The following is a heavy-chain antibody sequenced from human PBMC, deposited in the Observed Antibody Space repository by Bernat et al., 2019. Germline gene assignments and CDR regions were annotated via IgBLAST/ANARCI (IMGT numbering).Heavy chain of an antibody. CDR2: IKSKSAGGTT. CDR1: GFTFSNAW. CDR3: GRESNPLDY. D-gene: IGHD4-11*01. Sequence: EVQLVESGGDLVEPGGSLRLSCAASGFTFSNAWMSWVRQAPGKGLEWVGRIKSKSAGGTTDYAALVKGRFTISRDDSRNTMYLQMNSLKTEDTAVYYCGRESNPLDYWGRGTLVTVSS. V-gene: IGHV3-15*01. J-gene: IGHJ4*02.